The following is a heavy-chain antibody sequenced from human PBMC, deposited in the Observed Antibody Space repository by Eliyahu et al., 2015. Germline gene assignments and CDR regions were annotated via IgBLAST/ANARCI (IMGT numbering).Heavy chain of an antibody. J-gene: IGHJ4*02. D-gene: IGHD2-8*01. V-gene: IGHV4-34*01. CDR2: INRSGST. CDR1: GGSFSGXY. CDR3: ARGREDIVLMVYATRGAYLDF. Sequence: QVQLQQWGAGLLKPSETLSLICAVYGGSFSGXYWRWFRXPPGKGLEWIGEINRSGSTNYNPSLKSRVTISADTSKNQFSLKLSSVTAADTAVYYCARGREDIVLMVYATRGAYLDFWGQGTLVTVSS.